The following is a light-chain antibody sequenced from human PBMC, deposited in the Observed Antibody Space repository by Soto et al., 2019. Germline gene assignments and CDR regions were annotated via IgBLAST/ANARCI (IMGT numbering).Light chain of an antibody. J-gene: IGLJ2*01. V-gene: IGLV2-14*01. CDR3: TSYTSSSTPYL. CDR1: SSDVGGYTY. CDR2: DVS. Sequence: QSALTQPASVSGSPGQSITISCAGTSSDVGGYTYVSWYQQHPGKAPKLMIYDVSNRPSGFSNRFSGAKSGNTASLTISGIQAEDEDDYYCTSYTSSSTPYLFGGGTKLTV.